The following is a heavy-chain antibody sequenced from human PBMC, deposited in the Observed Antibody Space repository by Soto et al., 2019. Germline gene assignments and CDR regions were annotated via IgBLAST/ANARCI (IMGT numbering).Heavy chain of an antibody. CDR1: GYTFTSYD. Sequence: ASVKVSCKASGYTFTSYDINWVRQATGHGLEWMGWMNPNSGNTVYAQKFQGRVTMTRDTSASTAYMELNSLRSEDTAVYYCARTGPPVDYWGQGTLVTVSS. V-gene: IGHV1-8*01. CDR3: ARTGPPVDY. J-gene: IGHJ4*02. CDR2: MNPNSGNT.